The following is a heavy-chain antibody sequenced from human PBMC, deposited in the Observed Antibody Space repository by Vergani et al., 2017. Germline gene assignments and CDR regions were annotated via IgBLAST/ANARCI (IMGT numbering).Heavy chain of an antibody. V-gene: IGHV3-72*01. J-gene: IGHJ4*02. CDR2: IRNKANDYTT. CDR3: ARGASGDYVSSFDY. CDR1: GFIFSDHY. D-gene: IGHD4-17*01. Sequence: VRLVESGGGLVQPGGSLRLSCAASGFIFSDHYMDWVRQAPGKGLEWVGRIRNKANDYTTQYAASVKGRFTISRDDSKNTLYLQMNSLRAEDTAVYYCARGASGDYVSSFDYWGQGTLVTVSS.